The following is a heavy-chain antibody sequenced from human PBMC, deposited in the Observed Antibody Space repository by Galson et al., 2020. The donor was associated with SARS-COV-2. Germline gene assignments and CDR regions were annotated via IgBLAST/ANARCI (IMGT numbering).Heavy chain of an antibody. CDR3: ANYKSGWYSPFDD. V-gene: IGHV4-39*01. J-gene: IGHJ4*02. CDR2: IYYSGST. Sequence: SETLSLTCTVSGGSISSSSYYWGWIRQPPGKGLEWIGSIYYSGSTYSNPSLKSRVTISVDTSKNQFFLKLSSVTAADTAVYYCANYKSGWYSPFDDWGQGTLVTVSS. CDR1: GGSISSSSYY. D-gene: IGHD6-19*01.